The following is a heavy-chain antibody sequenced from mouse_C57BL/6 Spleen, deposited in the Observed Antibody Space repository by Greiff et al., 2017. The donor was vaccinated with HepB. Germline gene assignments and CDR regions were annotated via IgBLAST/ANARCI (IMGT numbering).Heavy chain of an antibody. J-gene: IGHJ1*03. V-gene: IGHV1-69*01. CDR2: IDPSDSYT. Sequence: QVQLKQPGAELVMPGASVKLSCKASGYTFTSYWMHWVKQRPGQGLEWIGEIDPSDSYTNYNQKFKGKSTLTVDKSSSTAYMQLSSLTSEDSAVYYCARLGGYPWYFDVWGTGTTVTVSS. D-gene: IGHD2-2*01. CDR3: ARLGGYPWYFDV. CDR1: GYTFTSYW.